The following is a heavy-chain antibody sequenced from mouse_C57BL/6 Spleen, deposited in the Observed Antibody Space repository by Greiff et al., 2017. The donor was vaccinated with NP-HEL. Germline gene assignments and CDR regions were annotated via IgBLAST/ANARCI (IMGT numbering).Heavy chain of an antibody. J-gene: IGHJ3*01. D-gene: IGHD1-2*01. CDR1: GFTFSSYA. V-gene: IGHV5-4*01. CDR3: ARESHRLFAY. Sequence: EVMLVESGGGLVKPGGSLKLSCAASGFTFSSYAMSWVRQTPEKRLEWVATISDGGSYTYYPDNVKGRFTISRDNAKNNLYLQMSHLKSEDTAMYYCARESHRLFAYWGQGTLVTVSA. CDR2: ISDGGSYT.